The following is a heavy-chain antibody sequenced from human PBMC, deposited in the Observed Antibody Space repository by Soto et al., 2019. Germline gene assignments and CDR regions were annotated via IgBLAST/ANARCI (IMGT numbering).Heavy chain of an antibody. CDR1: GYTFTSYG. V-gene: IGHV1-18*01. CDR3: ARGYSSSLGGPVDNWFDP. D-gene: IGHD6-13*01. CDR2: ISAYNGNT. Sequence: ASVKVSCKASGYTFTSYGISWVRQAPGQGLEWMGWISAYNGNTNYAQKLQGRVTMTTDTSTSTAYMELRSLRSDDTAVYYCARGYSSSLGGPVDNWFDPWGQGTLVTVSS. J-gene: IGHJ5*02.